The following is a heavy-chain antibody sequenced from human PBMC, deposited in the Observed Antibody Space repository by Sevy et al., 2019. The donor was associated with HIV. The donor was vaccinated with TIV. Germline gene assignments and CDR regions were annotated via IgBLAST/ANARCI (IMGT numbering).Heavy chain of an antibody. CDR1: GFTFSSYA. CDR3: ASPSSSSWYDYYYYGMDV. J-gene: IGHJ6*02. V-gene: IGHV3-30*04. D-gene: IGHD6-13*01. CDR2: ISYDGSNK. Sequence: GGSLRLSCAASGFTFSSYAMHWVRQAPGKGLEWVAVISYDGSNKYYADSVKGRFTISRDNSKNTLYLQMNSLRAEDTAVYYCASPSSSSWYDYYYYGMDVWGQGTTVTVSS.